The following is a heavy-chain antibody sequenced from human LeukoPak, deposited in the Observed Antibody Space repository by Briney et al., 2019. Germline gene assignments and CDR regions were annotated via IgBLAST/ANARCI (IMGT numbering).Heavy chain of an antibody. CDR3: ARDEDGYDYFY. D-gene: IGHD5-12*01. Sequence: GASVKVSCKASGGTFSSYAISWVRQAPGQGLEWMGGIIPIFGTANYAQKFQGRVTITPDKSTSTAYMELSSLRSEDTAVYYCARDEDGYDYFYWGQGTLVTVSS. CDR2: IIPIFGTA. J-gene: IGHJ4*02. V-gene: IGHV1-69*06. CDR1: GGTFSSYA.